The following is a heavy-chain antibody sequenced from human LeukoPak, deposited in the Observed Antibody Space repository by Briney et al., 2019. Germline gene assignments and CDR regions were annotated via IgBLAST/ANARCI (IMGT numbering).Heavy chain of an antibody. Sequence: GASVKVSCKASGYTFTSYDINWVRQATGQGLEWMGWMNPNSGNTGYAQKFQGRVTITRNTSKSTAYMELSSLRSEDTAVYYCARGADSGYESWFDPWGQGTLVTVSS. CDR1: GYTFTSYD. V-gene: IGHV1-8*03. J-gene: IGHJ5*02. D-gene: IGHD5-12*01. CDR3: ARGADSGYESWFDP. CDR2: MNPNSGNT.